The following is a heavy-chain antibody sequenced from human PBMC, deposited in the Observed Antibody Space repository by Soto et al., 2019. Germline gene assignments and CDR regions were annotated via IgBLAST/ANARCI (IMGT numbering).Heavy chain of an antibody. D-gene: IGHD5-12*01. V-gene: IGHV3-64*01. CDR3: ARGGGWLRDGGWDTFDY. Sequence: EVQLVESGGGLVQPGGSPRLSCAASGFTFSSYAMHWVRQAPGKGLEYVSAISSNGGSTYYANSVKGRFTISRDNSKNTLYLQMGSLRAEDMAVYYCARGGGWLRDGGWDTFDYWGQGTLVTVSS. CDR2: ISSNGGST. J-gene: IGHJ4*02. CDR1: GFTFSSYA.